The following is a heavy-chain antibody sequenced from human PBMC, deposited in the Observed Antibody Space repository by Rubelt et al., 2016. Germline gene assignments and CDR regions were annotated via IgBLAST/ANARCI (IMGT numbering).Heavy chain of an antibody. J-gene: IGHJ4*02. V-gene: IGHV6-1*01. D-gene: IGHD6-13*01. CDR3: AREGQLVPERIDC. CDR2: TYYRSKWYN. Sequence: SPSRGLEWLGRTYYRSKWYNDYAVSVKSRITINPDTSKNQFSLQLNSVTPEDTAVYYCAREGQLVPERIDCWGQGTLVTVSS.